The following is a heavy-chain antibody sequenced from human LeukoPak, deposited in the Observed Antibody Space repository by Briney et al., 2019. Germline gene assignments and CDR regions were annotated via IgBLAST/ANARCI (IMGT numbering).Heavy chain of an antibody. D-gene: IGHD3/OR15-3a*01. Sequence: GGSLRLSCAVSGFTFSRYWMTWVRQAPGKGLEWVANIKVDGSEKYYVDAVKGRFTISRDNAKDSLYLQMNGLRAEDTAIYYCARAQWTAFDYYYYMDVWGKGTTVTVSS. CDR3: ARAQWTAFDYYYYMDV. CDR2: IKVDGSEK. J-gene: IGHJ6*03. CDR1: GFTFSRYW. V-gene: IGHV3-7*01.